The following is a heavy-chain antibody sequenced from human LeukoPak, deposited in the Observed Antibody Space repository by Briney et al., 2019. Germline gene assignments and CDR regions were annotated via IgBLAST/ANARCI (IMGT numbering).Heavy chain of an antibody. CDR1: GFTLSSYA. CDR2: ISWNSGSI. V-gene: IGHV3-9*01. J-gene: IGHJ3*02. D-gene: IGHD3-22*01. Sequence: PGGSLRLSCGASGFTLSSYAMPWVRQAPGKGVEWVSGISWNSGSIVYADSVKGRFTISRENAKNSVYLQMNSLRAEYTALYYCAKAPYYYDSSGYCEDAFDIWGQGTMVTVSS. CDR3: AKAPYYYDSSGYCEDAFDI.